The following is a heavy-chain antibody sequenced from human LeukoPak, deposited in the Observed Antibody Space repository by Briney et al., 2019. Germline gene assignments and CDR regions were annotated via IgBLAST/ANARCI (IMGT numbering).Heavy chain of an antibody. V-gene: IGHV4-39*07. CDR3: ARDDDFWSGQVFDI. J-gene: IGHJ3*02. CDR1: GGSISSSSYY. Sequence: SETLSLTCTVSGGSISSSSYYWGWIRQPPGKGLEWIGSIYYSGSTYYNPSLKSRVTISVDTSKNQFSLKLSSVTAADTAVYYCARDDDFWSGQVFDIWGQGTMVTVSS. CDR2: IYYSGST. D-gene: IGHD3-3*01.